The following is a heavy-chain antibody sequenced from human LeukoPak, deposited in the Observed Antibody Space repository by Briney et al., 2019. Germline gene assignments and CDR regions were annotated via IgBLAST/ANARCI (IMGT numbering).Heavy chain of an antibody. Sequence: GGSLRLSCAASGLTYSTYTLHWVRQAPGKGLEWVSGMNWNGGSTRCADSVKGRFTISRDNAKNSLYLQMNSLRAEDTALYYCARQYYDILTGYWPFDYWGQGTLVTVSS. CDR3: ARQYYDILTGYWPFDY. CDR1: GLTYSTYT. CDR2: MNWNGGST. D-gene: IGHD3-9*01. J-gene: IGHJ4*02. V-gene: IGHV3-20*04.